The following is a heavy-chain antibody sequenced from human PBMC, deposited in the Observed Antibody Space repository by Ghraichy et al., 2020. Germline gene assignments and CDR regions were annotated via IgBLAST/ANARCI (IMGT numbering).Heavy chain of an antibody. CDR2: INHSGST. Sequence: SETLSLTCAVYGGSFSDYYWGWIRQPPGKGLEWIGEINHSGSTNYNPSLKSRVTISVDTSKNQISLKLSSVTAADTAVYYCARGWSPDYWGQGTLVTVSS. D-gene: IGHD2-15*01. CDR1: GGSFSDYY. CDR3: ARGWSPDY. V-gene: IGHV4-34*01. J-gene: IGHJ4*02.